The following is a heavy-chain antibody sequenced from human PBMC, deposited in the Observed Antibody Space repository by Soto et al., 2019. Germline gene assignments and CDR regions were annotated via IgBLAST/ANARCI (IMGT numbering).Heavy chain of an antibody. Sequence: ASVKVSCKASGYTFTSYYMHWVRQAPGQGLEWMGIINPSGGSTSYAQKFQGRVTMTRDTSTSTVYMELSSLRSEDTAVYYCAKVRGSGWYFLFRGFDPWGQGTLVTVSS. CDR3: AKVRGSGWYFLFRGFDP. J-gene: IGHJ5*02. CDR1: GYTFTSYY. D-gene: IGHD6-19*01. CDR2: INPSGGST. V-gene: IGHV1-46*01.